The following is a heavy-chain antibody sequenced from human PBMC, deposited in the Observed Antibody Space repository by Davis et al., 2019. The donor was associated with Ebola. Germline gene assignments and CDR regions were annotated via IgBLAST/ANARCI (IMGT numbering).Heavy chain of an antibody. Sequence: ASVPVSCKASGYTFTSYDINWVRQATGQGLEWMGWMNPNSGNTGYAQKFQGRVTMTRNTSISTAYMELSSLRSEDTAVYYCARRLYYDFWSGYYSGYYGMDVWGQGTTVTVSS. V-gene: IGHV1-8*01. CDR2: MNPNSGNT. J-gene: IGHJ6*02. CDR1: GYTFTSYD. D-gene: IGHD3-3*01. CDR3: ARRLYYDFWSGYYSGYYGMDV.